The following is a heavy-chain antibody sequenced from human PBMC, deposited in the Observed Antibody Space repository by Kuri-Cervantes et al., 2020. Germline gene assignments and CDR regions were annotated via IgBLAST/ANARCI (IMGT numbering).Heavy chain of an antibody. CDR2: ISHDGSNT. J-gene: IGHJ4*02. D-gene: IGHD3-22*01. V-gene: IGHV3-30*03. CDR1: GFTFSSYG. Sequence: GESLKISCAASGFTFSSYGMHWVRQAPGKGLEWVAVISHDGSNTYYADSVKGRFTISRDNSKNTLYVQMNSLRAEDTAVYYCARDPYYYDSSGYPYYWGQGTLVTVSS. CDR3: ARDPYYYDSSGYPYY.